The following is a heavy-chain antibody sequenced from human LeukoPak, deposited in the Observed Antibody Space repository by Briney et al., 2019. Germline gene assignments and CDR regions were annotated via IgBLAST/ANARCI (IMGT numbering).Heavy chain of an antibody. Sequence: PGGSLRLSCVASGFTVSNKYMSWVRQAPGKGLEWVSAISGSGGSTYYADSVKGRFTISRDNSKDTLYLQMNSLRAEDTAVYYCAKPEAGDSTAYWGQGTLVTVSS. CDR1: GFTVSNKY. D-gene: IGHD4-17*01. V-gene: IGHV3-23*01. CDR3: AKPEAGDSTAY. J-gene: IGHJ4*02. CDR2: ISGSGGST.